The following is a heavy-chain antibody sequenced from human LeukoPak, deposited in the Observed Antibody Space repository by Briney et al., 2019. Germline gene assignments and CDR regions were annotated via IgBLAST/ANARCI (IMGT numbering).Heavy chain of an antibody. J-gene: IGHJ4*02. CDR2: IYYNGSP. CDR3: ARLIRTGNDY. Sequence: SETLSLTCTVSGCSISSRNCFRGWIRQPPGKWLEWIGSIYYNGSPYYNPSLKSRVTISVDTSKNQFSLKLSSVTAADTAVYYCARLIRTGNDYWGQGTLVTVSS. CDR1: GCSISSRNCF. D-gene: IGHD1-1*01. V-gene: IGHV4-39*01.